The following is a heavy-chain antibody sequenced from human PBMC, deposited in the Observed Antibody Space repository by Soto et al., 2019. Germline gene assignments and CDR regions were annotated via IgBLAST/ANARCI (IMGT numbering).Heavy chain of an antibody. J-gene: IGHJ6*02. Sequence: ASGKVSFNAAGGTFSSYSISWGRRAPGQGLECMGGIIPIFGTANYAQKFQGRVTITADESTSTAYMELSSLRSEDTAVYYCARSCDKTYTPTDWNWDYYYYGMDVWGQGTTVTVSS. CDR3: ARSCDKTYTPTDWNWDYYYYGMDV. V-gene: IGHV1-69*01. CDR1: GGTFSSYS. CDR2: IIPIFGTA. D-gene: IGHD1-7*01.